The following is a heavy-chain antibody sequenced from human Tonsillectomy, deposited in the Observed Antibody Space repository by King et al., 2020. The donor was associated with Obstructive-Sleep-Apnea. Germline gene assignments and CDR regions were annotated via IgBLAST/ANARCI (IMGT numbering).Heavy chain of an antibody. D-gene: IGHD3-9*01. CDR3: AKGKRVILTGHAFAI. CDR1: GFIFDDYA. V-gene: IGHV3-9*01. CDR2: ISWNSGSI. Sequence: EVQLVESGGGLVKPGRSLRLSCAASGFIFDDYAMHWVRHAPGKGLEWVSGISWNSGSIGYADSVKGRFTISRDYAKNSLYLQMNNLRAEDTALYYCAKGKRVILTGHAFAIWGQGTMVTVSS. J-gene: IGHJ3*02.